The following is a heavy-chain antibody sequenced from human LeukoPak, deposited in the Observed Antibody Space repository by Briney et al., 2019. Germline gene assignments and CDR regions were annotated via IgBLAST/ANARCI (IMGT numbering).Heavy chain of an antibody. Sequence: GESLIIHRQGSGYSFTNYCIAWVRQMPRKGLEWMGIIYPDDSDTRYSPSFQGQVTISADKSISTAYLQWRSLKASDPAMYYCARIWLRAFDIWGHKTMLTVSS. CDR2: IYPDDSDT. V-gene: IGHV5-51*01. J-gene: IGHJ3*02. CDR1: GYSFTNYC. CDR3: ARIWLRAFDI. D-gene: IGHD3-10*01.